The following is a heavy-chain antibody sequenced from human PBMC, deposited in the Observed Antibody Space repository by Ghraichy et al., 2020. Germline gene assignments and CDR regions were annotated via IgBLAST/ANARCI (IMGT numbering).Heavy chain of an antibody. CDR3: ATAGSTVTTNPYYNYGMDV. D-gene: IGHD4-17*01. CDR1: GLTFSSHG. CDR2: IWYDGSNK. J-gene: IGHJ6*02. V-gene: IGHV3-30*02. Sequence: GGSLRLSCAASGLTFSSHGMHWVRQAPGKGLEWVAFIWYDGSNKYYADSVKGRFTISRDNSKNTLYLQMSRLRAEDTAVYYCATAGSTVTTNPYYNYGMDVWGQGTTVAVSS.